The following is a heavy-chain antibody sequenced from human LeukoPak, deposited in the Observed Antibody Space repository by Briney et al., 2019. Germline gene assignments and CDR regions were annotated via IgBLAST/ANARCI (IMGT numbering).Heavy chain of an antibody. Sequence: GGSLRLSCAASGFTFSTYWMTWVRQAPGKGLEWVANINTDGGETYYVDAVKGRCTISRDNAKNSMYLEMSSLRNDDTAVYYCAMGGRDSSWYWRNWGQGTLVSVYS. V-gene: IGHV3-7*01. J-gene: IGHJ4*02. CDR1: GFTFSTYW. D-gene: IGHD6-13*01. CDR2: INTDGGET. CDR3: AMGGRDSSWYWRN.